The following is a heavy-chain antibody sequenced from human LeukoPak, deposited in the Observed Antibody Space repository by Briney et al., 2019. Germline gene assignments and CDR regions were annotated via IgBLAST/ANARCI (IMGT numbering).Heavy chain of an antibody. CDR1: GFTFSNYG. CDR3: AKDVDGSGWSFDY. D-gene: IGHD6-19*01. V-gene: IGHV3-30*18. Sequence: GGSLRLSCAASGFTFSNYGMNWVRQAPGKGLEWVAVISYDGSNKYYADSVKGRFTISRDNSKNTLYLQMNSLRIEDTAVYYCAKDVDGSGWSFDYWGRGTLVTVPS. J-gene: IGHJ4*02. CDR2: ISYDGSNK.